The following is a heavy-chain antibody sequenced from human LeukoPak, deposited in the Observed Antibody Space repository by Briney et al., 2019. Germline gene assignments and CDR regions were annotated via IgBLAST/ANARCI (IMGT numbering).Heavy chain of an antibody. CDR1: GFSFRGYY. J-gene: IGHJ4*02. V-gene: IGHV3-11*01. Sequence: WGSLRLSCSASGFSFRGYYKGWIRQAPGEGRGGGSYISNGASTIYYVDSVKGRFTISRDNAKNSLYLQMNSLRAEDTGVYYCAKDYRTFGLLDSWGQGALVTVSS. CDR3: AKDYRTFGLLDS. D-gene: IGHD3-10*01. CDR2: ISNGASTI.